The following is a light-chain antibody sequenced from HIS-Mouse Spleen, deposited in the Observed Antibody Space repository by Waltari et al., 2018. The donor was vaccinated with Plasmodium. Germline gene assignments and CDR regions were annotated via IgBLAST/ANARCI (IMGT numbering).Light chain of an antibody. Sequence: QSVLTQPPSASGTPGQRFTISCSGRSSNIGSNTVTWYQQHPGTAPKLLIYSNNQRPSGVPDRFSGSKSGTSASLAISGLQSEDEADYYCAAWDDSLNGVVFGGGTKLTVL. CDR3: AAWDDSLNGVV. V-gene: IGLV1-44*01. CDR1: SSNIGSNT. CDR2: SNN. J-gene: IGLJ2*01.